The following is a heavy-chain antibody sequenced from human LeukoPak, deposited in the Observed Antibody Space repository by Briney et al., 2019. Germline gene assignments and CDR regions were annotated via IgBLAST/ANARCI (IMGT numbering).Heavy chain of an antibody. Sequence: GASVKVSCKASGYTFTSYALHWVRQAPGQRLEWMGWINAGSGYTKYSQKFQGRVTITADESTSTAYMELSSLRSEDTAVYYCAKGGYFDWLTNPDFDYWGQGTLVTVSS. D-gene: IGHD3-9*01. J-gene: IGHJ4*02. CDR2: INAGSGYT. CDR3: AKGGYFDWLTNPDFDY. V-gene: IGHV1-3*01. CDR1: GYTFTSYA.